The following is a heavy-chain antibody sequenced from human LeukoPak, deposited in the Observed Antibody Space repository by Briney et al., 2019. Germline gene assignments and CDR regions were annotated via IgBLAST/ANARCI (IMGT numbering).Heavy chain of an antibody. J-gene: IGHJ4*02. CDR3: ARASSSSWYDY. D-gene: IGHD6-13*01. CDR2: IWYDGSNK. V-gene: IGHV3-33*01. CDR1: GFTFSSYG. Sequence: GGSLRLSCAASGFTFSSYGMHWVRQAPGKGLEWVAVIWYDGSNKYYADFVKGRFTISRDNSKNTLYLQMNSLRAEDTAVYYCARASSSSWYDYWGQGTLVTVSS.